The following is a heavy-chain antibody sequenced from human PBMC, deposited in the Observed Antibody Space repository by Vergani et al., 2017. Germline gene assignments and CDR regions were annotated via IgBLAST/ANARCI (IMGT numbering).Heavy chain of an antibody. V-gene: IGHV3-23*04. CDR3: AKRGAPNNYYYYYYSMDV. CDR1: GFTFSSYA. Sequence: EVQLVESGGGLVQPGGSLRLSCAASGFTFSSYAMSWVRQAPGKGLEWVSAISGSGGSTYYADSVKGRFTISRDNSKNTLYLQMNSLRAEDTAVYYCAKRGAPNNYYYYYYSMDVWAKGPRSPSP. J-gene: IGHJ6*03. D-gene: IGHD5-24*01. CDR2: ISGSGGST.